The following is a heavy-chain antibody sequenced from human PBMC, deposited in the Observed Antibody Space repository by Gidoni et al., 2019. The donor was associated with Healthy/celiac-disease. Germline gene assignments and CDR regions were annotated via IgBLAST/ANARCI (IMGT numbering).Heavy chain of an antibody. V-gene: IGHV4-4*02. D-gene: IGHD3-22*01. Sequence: QVQLQESGPGLVKPSGTLSLTCAVSGGSISRSTWWSWVRQPPGKGLEWIGEIYHSGSTNYNPSLKSRVTISVDKSKNQFSLKLSSVTAADTAVYYCARMDYDSSGYYYGRGDAFDIWGQGTMVTVSS. CDR1: GGSISRSTW. J-gene: IGHJ3*02. CDR3: ARMDYDSSGYYYGRGDAFDI. CDR2: IYHSGST.